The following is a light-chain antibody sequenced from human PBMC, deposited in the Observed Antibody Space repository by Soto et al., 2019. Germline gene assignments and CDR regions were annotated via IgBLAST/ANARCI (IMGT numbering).Light chain of an antibody. CDR3: QHYYSEPLT. J-gene: IGKJ4*01. V-gene: IGKV1-8*01. CDR2: AAS. Sequence: AIRMTQSPSSFSASTGDRVTITCRASQGISSYLAWYQQKPGKAPQLLIYAASTLQSEVPSWLSGSGSGTDFTLTISCLQSEELATDDDQHYYSEPLTFGVGTKVEIK. CDR1: QGISSY.